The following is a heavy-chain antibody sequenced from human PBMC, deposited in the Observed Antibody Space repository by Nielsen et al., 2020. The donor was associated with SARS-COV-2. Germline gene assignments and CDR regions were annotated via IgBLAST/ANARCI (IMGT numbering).Heavy chain of an antibody. V-gene: IGHV3-48*02. CDR3: ARGDIVVVPAAILYYYYGMDV. D-gene: IGHD2-2*01. Sequence: GESLKISCAASGFTFSSYSMNWVRQAPGKGLEWVSYISSSSTIYYADSVKGRFTISRDNAKNSLYLQMNSLRDEDTAVYYCARGDIVVVPAAILYYYYGMDVWGQGTTVTVSS. CDR2: ISSSSTI. CDR1: GFTFSSYS. J-gene: IGHJ6*02.